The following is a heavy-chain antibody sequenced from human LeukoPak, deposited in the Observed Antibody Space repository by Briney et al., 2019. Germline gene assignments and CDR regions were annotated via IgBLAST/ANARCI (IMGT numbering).Heavy chain of an antibody. J-gene: IGHJ3*02. Sequence: ASVKVSCKASGYTFTGYYMHWVRQAPGQGLEWMGRINPNSGGTNYAQKFQGRVTMTRDTSISTAYMELSRLRSDDTAVYYCARGDYCDYELAFDIWGQGTMVTVSS. CDR1: GYTFTGYY. CDR3: ARGDYCDYELAFDI. D-gene: IGHD4-17*01. V-gene: IGHV1-2*06. CDR2: INPNSGGT.